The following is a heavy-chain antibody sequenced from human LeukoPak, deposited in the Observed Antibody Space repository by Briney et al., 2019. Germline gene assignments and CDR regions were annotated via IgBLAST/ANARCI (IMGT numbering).Heavy chain of an antibody. J-gene: IGHJ4*02. Sequence: SETLSLTCTVSAGSINSHYWSWIRQPAGKGLEWIGHIYSSGSTDYNPSLKSRVTMSVDTSKKQFSLKLTSVTAADTAVYYCARWRDSSGYYQHFDNWGQGVLVTVSS. CDR1: AGSINSHY. CDR2: IYSSGST. D-gene: IGHD3-22*01. CDR3: ARWRDSSGYYQHFDN. V-gene: IGHV4-4*07.